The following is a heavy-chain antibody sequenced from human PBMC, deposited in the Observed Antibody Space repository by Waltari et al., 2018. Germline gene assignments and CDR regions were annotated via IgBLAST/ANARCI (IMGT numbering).Heavy chain of an antibody. Sequence: QVQLVQSGAEVKKPGASVKVTCKASGYTVTSYYMHRVRQAPGQGLEWMGRINPNSGDTNYARKFQDRVTMTRDTSVNTAYMVVGRLTSDDTAVYFCARESAFSTSWYPGFDPWGQGTLVTVAS. CDR3: ARESAFSTSWYPGFDP. J-gene: IGHJ5*02. V-gene: IGHV1-2*06. CDR2: INPNSGDT. D-gene: IGHD2-2*01. CDR1: GYTVTSYY.